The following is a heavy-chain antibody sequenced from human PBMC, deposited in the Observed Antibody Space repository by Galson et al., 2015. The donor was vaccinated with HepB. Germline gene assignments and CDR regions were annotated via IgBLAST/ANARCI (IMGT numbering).Heavy chain of an antibody. D-gene: IGHD3-10*01. V-gene: IGHV5-10-1*01. CDR2: IDPSDSYT. Sequence: QSGAEVKKPGESLRISCTGSGYSFTSYWISWVRQMPGKGLEWMGRIDPSDSYTNYSPSFQGHVTISADKSISTAYLQWSSLKASDTAMYYCARGTLLWFGELHTHKNDYWGQGTLVTVSS. CDR3: ARGTLLWFGELHTHKNDY. J-gene: IGHJ4*02. CDR1: GYSFTSYW.